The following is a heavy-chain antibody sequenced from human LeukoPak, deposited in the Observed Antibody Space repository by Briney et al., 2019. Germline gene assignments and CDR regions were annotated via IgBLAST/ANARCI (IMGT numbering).Heavy chain of an antibody. V-gene: IGHV4-59*01. D-gene: IGHD3-3*01. CDR1: GGXFSGYY. CDR3: ARGEKVEYDY. CDR2: IYYSGST. J-gene: IGHJ4*02. Sequence: SETLSLTCAVYGGXFSGYYWSWIRQPPGKGLEWIGYIYYSGSTNYNPSLKSRVTISVDTSKNQFSLKLSSVTAADTAVYYCARGEKVEYDYWGQGTLVTVSS.